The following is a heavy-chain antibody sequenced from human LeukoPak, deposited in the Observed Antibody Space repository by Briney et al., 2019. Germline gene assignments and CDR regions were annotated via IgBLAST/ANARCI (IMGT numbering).Heavy chain of an antibody. D-gene: IGHD2-2*01. CDR1: GFTFSSYA. Sequence: GGSLRLSCAASGFTFSSYAMSWVRQAPGKGLEWVSAISGSGGSTYYADSVKGRFTISRDNSKNTLYLQMNSLRAEDTAVYYCAKRSESIVVVPAATRTGYYGMDVWGQGTTVTVSS. CDR3: AKRSESIVVVPAATRTGYYGMDV. V-gene: IGHV3-23*01. J-gene: IGHJ6*02. CDR2: ISGSGGST.